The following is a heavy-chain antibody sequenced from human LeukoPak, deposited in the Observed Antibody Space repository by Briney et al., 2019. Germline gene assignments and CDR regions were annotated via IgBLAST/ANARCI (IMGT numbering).Heavy chain of an antibody. Sequence: GGSLRLSCEGSGFTFDDYGMSWVRQPPGKGLEWVSGINRNGGSTDYADSVKGRFTISRDNAKNSHFLQMSSLRVDDTAVYYCARDGVSGHFDYWGRGTLVTVSS. CDR1: GFTFDDYG. D-gene: IGHD3-3*01. CDR3: ARDGVSGHFDY. J-gene: IGHJ4*01. CDR2: INRNGGST. V-gene: IGHV3-20*04.